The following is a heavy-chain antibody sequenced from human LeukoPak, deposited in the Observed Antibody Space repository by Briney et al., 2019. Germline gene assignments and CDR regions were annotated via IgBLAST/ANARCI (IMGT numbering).Heavy chain of an antibody. CDR3: ARAAPTRTLIGSGADY. CDR1: GFIFSDYN. CDR2: ISSSSSTI. Sequence: GGSLRPSCVASGFIFSDYNMNWVRQAPGKGLEWVSYISSSSSTIYYANSVKGRFIISRDNAKNSLYLQMNSLRAEDTAAYYCARAAPTRTLIGSGADYWGQGTLVTVSS. J-gene: IGHJ4*02. D-gene: IGHD3-22*01. V-gene: IGHV3-48*01.